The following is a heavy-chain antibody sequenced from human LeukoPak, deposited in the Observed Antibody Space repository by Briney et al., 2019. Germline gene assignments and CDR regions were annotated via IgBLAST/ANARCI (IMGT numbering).Heavy chain of an antibody. CDR2: IIPIFGTA. J-gene: IGHJ4*02. CDR3: ARGQQLVLGWGYFDY. V-gene: IGHV1-69*13. Sequence: SGKVSCKASGGTFSSYAISWVRQAPGQGLEWMGGIIPIFGTANYAQKFQGRVTITADDSTSTAYMEVSRLRSEDTAVYYCARGQQLVLGWGYFDYWGQGTLVTVSS. D-gene: IGHD6-13*01. CDR1: GGTFSSYA.